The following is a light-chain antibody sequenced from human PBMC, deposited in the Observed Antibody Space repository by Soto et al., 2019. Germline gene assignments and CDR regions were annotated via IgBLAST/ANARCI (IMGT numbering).Light chain of an antibody. CDR3: QSYDSSLSGYV. V-gene: IGLV1-40*01. Sequence: QSVLTQPASVAGAPGQRVTISCTGSSSNIGAGYDVHWYQQLPGTARKLLIYGNSNRPSGFPDRFSGSKSGTSASLAITGLQAEDAADYSCQSYDSSLSGYVFGTGTKVTVL. J-gene: IGLJ1*01. CDR1: SSNIGAGYD. CDR2: GNS.